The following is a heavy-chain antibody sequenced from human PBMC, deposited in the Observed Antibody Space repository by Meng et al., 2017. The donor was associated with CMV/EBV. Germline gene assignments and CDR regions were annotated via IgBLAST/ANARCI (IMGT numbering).Heavy chain of an antibody. CDR1: GGSFRCYF. CDR3: ARGVCGWFDP. V-gene: IGHV4-34*01. CDR2: INHSGST. Sequence: QGRVQVWGVGLLEPSETLSLPCCVYGGSFRCYFWSWISQPPGKGLEWVGEINHSGSTNYNPSLKSRVAISVVTSKNQFSLKLSSVTAADTAVYYCARGVCGWFDPWGQGTLVTVSS. J-gene: IGHJ5*02.